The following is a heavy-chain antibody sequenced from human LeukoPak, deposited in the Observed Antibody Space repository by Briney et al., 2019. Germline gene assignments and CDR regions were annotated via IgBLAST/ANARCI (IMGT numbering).Heavy chain of an antibody. CDR1: GGSSSSDNW. V-gene: IGHV4-4*02. CDR3: ATNGWYCLDH. CDR2: IYHSGST. J-gene: IGHJ1*01. Sequence: SETLSLTCAVSGGSSSSDNWWSWVRRPPGKGLEWIGEIYHSGSTNYNPSLQSRVTISVDKSNNHFSLRLTSVTAADTAVYYCATNGWYCLDHWGQGALVTVSS. D-gene: IGHD6-19*01.